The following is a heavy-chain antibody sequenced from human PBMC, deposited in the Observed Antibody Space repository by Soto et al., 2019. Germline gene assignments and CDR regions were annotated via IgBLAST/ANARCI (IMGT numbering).Heavy chain of an antibody. J-gene: IGHJ4*02. D-gene: IGHD6-19*01. V-gene: IGHV1-46*01. CDR3: ARSSGWYEPIDY. CDR2: INPSGGST. CDR1: GYTLTSYY. Sequence: ASVKVSCKASGYTLTSYYMHWVRQAPGQGLEWMGIINPSGGSTSYAQKFQGRVTMTRDTSTSTVYMELSSLRSEDTAVYYCARSSGWYEPIDYWGQGTLVTVSS.